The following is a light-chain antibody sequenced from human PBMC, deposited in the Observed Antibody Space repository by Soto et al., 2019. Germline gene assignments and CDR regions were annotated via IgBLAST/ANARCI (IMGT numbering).Light chain of an antibody. CDR1: SSNIGSNT. V-gene: IGLV1-44*01. Sequence: QSVLTQPPSASGTPGQRVTISCSGSSSNIGSNTVNWYQQLPGTAPKLLIYSNNQRPSGVPDRFSGSKSGTSASLAISGLQSEDEAEYYCAAWDDSLNGRVFGTGTQLTVL. CDR2: SNN. CDR3: AAWDDSLNGRV. J-gene: IGLJ1*01.